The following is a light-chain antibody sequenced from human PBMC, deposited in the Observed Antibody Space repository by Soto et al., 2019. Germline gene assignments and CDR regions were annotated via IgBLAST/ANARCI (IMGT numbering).Light chain of an antibody. CDR1: SSDVGGYNY. Sequence: QSALTQPASVSGSPGQSITISCTGTSSDVGGYNYVSWYQHYPGKAPNLIIYDVTDRPSGVSSRFSGSKSGNTASLTISGLQAEDEAAYFCSSYTSTTTPVVFGGGTKLTVL. V-gene: IGLV2-14*03. J-gene: IGLJ2*01. CDR2: DVT. CDR3: SSYTSTTTPVV.